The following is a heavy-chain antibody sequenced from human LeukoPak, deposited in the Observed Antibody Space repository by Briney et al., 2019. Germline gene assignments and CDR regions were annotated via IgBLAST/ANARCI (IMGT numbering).Heavy chain of an antibody. Sequence: PSETLSLTCTVSGGSLSSSSYYWGWIRQPPGKGLEWIGSIYYSGGTYYNPSLKSRVTISVDTSKNQFSLKLSSVTAADTAVYYCARCPYYYDSSGYYYGSVTIDYWGQGTLVTVSS. CDR3: ARCPYYYDSSGYYYGSVTIDY. CDR1: GGSLSSSSYY. CDR2: IYYSGGT. D-gene: IGHD3-22*01. J-gene: IGHJ4*02. V-gene: IGHV4-39*07.